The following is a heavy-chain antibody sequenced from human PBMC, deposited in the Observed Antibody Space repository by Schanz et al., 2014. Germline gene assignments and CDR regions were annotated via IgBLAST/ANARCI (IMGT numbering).Heavy chain of an antibody. CDR1: GFNLRRYS. Sequence: QLVESGGGLVKPGGSLRLSCATSGFNLRRYSMNWVRQAPGKGLEWVSSISRSSSSIYYADSVKGRFTISRDNAKNSLYLQMHSLRAEDTAVYYCARGRSLGWCDYWGQGTLVTVSS. V-gene: IGHV3-21*01. J-gene: IGHJ4*02. CDR3: ARGRSLGWCDY. D-gene: IGHD2-21*01. CDR2: ISRSSSSI.